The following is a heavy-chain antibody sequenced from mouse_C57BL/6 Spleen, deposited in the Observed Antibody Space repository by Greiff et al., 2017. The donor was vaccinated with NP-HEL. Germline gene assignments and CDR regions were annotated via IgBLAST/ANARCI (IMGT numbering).Heavy chain of an antibody. CDR3: ARQFYDGYYFDY. J-gene: IGHJ2*01. Sequence: EVKLMESGGDLVKPGGSLKLSCAASGFTFSSYGMSWVRQTPDQRLEWVATISSGGSYTYYPDSVKGRFTISRDNAKNTLYLQMSSLKSEDTAMYYCARQFYDGYYFDYWGQGTTLTVSS. CDR1: GFTFSSYG. D-gene: IGHD2-3*01. CDR2: ISSGGSYT. V-gene: IGHV5-6*01.